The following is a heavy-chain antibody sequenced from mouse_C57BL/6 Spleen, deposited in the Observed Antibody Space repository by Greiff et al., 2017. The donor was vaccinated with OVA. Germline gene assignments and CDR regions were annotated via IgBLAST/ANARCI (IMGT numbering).Heavy chain of an antibody. D-gene: IGHD1-1*01. V-gene: IGHV1-50*01. CDR1: GYTFTSYW. CDR3: ASYGSSLYWYFDV. CDR2: IDPSDSYT. J-gene: IGHJ1*03. Sequence: VQLQQPGAELVKPGASVKLSCKASGYTFTSYWMQWVKQRPGQGLEWIGEIDPSDSYTNYKQKFKGKATLTVDTSSSTAYMQLSSLTSEVSAVYYCASYGSSLYWYFDVWGTGTTVTVSS.